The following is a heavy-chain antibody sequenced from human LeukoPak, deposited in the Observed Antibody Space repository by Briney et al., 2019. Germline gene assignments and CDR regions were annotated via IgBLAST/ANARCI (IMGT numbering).Heavy chain of an antibody. J-gene: IGHJ4*02. Sequence: SETLSLTCTVSGGSISSSSYYWGWIRQPPGKGLEWIGSIYNSGSTYYNPSLKSRVTISVDTSKNQFSLKLSSVTAADTAVYYCANVGVAGTLDPHNWGQGTLVTVSS. D-gene: IGHD6-19*01. CDR2: IYNSGST. CDR3: ANVGVAGTLDPHN. CDR1: GGSISSSSYY. V-gene: IGHV4-39*07.